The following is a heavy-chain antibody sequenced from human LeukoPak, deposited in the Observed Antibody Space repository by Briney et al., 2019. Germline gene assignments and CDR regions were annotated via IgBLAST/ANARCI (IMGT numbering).Heavy chain of an antibody. D-gene: IGHD6-6*01. CDR2: TYSSGTT. Sequence: PGGSLRLSCAASGFTVSSNYMSWVRQAPGKGLEYISVTYSSGTTNYADSVRDRFTISRDNSRNTLYLQMNSLRPEDTAVYYCAREPTYSSSLDYWGQGTLVTVSS. CDR3: AREPTYSSSLDY. CDR1: GFTVSSNY. V-gene: IGHV3-53*01. J-gene: IGHJ4*02.